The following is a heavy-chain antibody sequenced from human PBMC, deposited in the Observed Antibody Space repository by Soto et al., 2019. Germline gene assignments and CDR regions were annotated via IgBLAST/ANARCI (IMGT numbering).Heavy chain of an antibody. V-gene: IGHV4-59*01. CDR3: AIDRYYYGSGPSMDV. Sequence: PSETLSLTCTVSGGSISSYYWSWIRQPPGKGLEWIGYIYYSGSTNYNPSLKSRVTVSVDTSKNQFSLKLSSVTAADTAVYYCAIDRYYYGSGPSMDVWGKGTTVTVSS. CDR2: IYYSGST. D-gene: IGHD3-10*01. J-gene: IGHJ6*04. CDR1: GGSISSYY.